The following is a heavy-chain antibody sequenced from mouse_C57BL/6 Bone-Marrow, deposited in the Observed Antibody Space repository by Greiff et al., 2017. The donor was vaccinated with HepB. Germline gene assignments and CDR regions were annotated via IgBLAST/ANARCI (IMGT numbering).Heavy chain of an antibody. Sequence: QVQLKESGAELARPGASVKMSCKASGYTFTSYTMHWVKQRPGQGPEWIGYINPSSGYTKYNQKFKDKATLTADKSSSTAYMQLSSLTSEDSAVYYCASNLYYFDYWGQGTTLTVSS. J-gene: IGHJ2*01. CDR3: ASNLYYFDY. CDR1: GYTFTSYT. V-gene: IGHV1-4*01. D-gene: IGHD4-1*01. CDR2: INPSSGYT.